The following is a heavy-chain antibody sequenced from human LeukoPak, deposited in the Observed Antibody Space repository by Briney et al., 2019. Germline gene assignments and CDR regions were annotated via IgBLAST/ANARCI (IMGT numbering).Heavy chain of an antibody. V-gene: IGHV5-51*01. Sequence: GESLKISCKGSGYSFTSYWIGWVRQMPGKGLEWMGIIYPGDSDTRYSPSFQGQVTISADKSISTAYLQWSSLKASDTAMYYCARQNYYGITIFGVVIDAFDIWGQGTMVTVSS. CDR3: ARQNYYGITIFGVVIDAFDI. D-gene: IGHD3-3*01. CDR2: IYPGDSDT. J-gene: IGHJ3*02. CDR1: GYSFTSYW.